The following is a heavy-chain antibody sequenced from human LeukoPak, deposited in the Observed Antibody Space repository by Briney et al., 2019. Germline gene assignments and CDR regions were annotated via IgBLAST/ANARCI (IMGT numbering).Heavy chain of an antibody. Sequence: GRSLRLSCAASGFTFSSYAMHWVRQAPGKGLEWVAVISYDGSNKYYADSVKGRFTISRDNSKNTLYLQMNSLRAEDTAVYYCAKAHLWFGELLGFDYWGQGTLVTVSS. CDR3: AKAHLWFGELLGFDY. V-gene: IGHV3-30-3*01. J-gene: IGHJ4*02. D-gene: IGHD3-10*01. CDR1: GFTFSSYA. CDR2: ISYDGSNK.